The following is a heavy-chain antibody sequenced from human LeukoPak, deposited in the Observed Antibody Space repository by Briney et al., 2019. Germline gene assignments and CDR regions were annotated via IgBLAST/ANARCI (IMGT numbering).Heavy chain of an antibody. Sequence: GGSLRLSCAASGFTFSSYEMNWVRQAPGKGLEWVSYISSSGSTIYYADSVKGRFTISRDNAKNSLCLQMNGLRVEDTAVYYCARELHRSRPRGSAFDIWGQGTMVTVSS. V-gene: IGHV3-48*03. CDR2: ISSSGSTI. J-gene: IGHJ3*02. D-gene: IGHD4-11*01. CDR1: GFTFSSYE. CDR3: ARELHRSRPRGSAFDI.